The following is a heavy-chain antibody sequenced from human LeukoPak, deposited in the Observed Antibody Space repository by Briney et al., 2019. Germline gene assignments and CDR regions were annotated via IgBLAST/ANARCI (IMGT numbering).Heavy chain of an antibody. V-gene: IGHV3-48*04. CDR3: AREGREWLSVGIDH. D-gene: IGHD6-19*01. CDR1: GFPFSSYS. CDR2: ISSSSSTT. J-gene: IGHJ4*02. Sequence: RGSLRLSCAASGFPFSSYSMNWVRQAPGKGPEWVSYISSSSSTTYYADSVKGRFTISRDNAKNSLYLQMNSLRPEDTAVYYCAREGREWLSVGIDHWGRGTLVTVSS.